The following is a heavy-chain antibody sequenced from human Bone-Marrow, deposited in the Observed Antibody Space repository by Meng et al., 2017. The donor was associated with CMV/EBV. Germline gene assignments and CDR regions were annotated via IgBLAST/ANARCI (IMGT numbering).Heavy chain of an antibody. D-gene: IGHD3-3*01. CDR2: IKWNGGST. J-gene: IGHJ4*02. CDR3: AREAPPGKYYDFWSGYYSQPYFDY. Sequence: SCDRQARGQGVEWVCGIKWNGGSTGYADSEKGRFTISRDNAKNSLYLQMNSLRAEDTALYYWAREAPPGKYYDFWSGYYSQPYFDYWGQGTLVTVSS. V-gene: IGHV3-20*03.